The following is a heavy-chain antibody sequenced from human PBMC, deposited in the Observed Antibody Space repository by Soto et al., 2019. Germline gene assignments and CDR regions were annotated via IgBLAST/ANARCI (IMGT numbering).Heavy chain of an antibody. D-gene: IGHD3-3*01. CDR2: IYYSGST. Sequence: SETLSLTCTVSGGSISSGGYYWSWIRQHPGKGLEWIGYIYYSGSTYYNPSLKSRVTISVDTSKNQFSLKLSSVTAADTAVYYCVAVPPIFDVNIYRRAFGIWGQGTMVTVSS. J-gene: IGHJ3*02. V-gene: IGHV4-31*03. CDR1: GGSISSGGYY. CDR3: VAVPPIFDVNIYRRAFGI.